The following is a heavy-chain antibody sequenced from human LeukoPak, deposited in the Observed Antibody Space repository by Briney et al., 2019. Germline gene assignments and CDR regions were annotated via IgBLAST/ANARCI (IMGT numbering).Heavy chain of an antibody. J-gene: IGHJ4*02. Sequence: PGGSLRLSCSASGFTFSSYWVTWVRQAPGKGLEWVANVKQDGSEKNYVDSVKGRFTISRDDSKNTLYLQMNSLRAEDTAVYYCARDCCLRYASGNWGQGTLVTVSS. CDR3: ARDCCLRYASGN. V-gene: IGHV3-7*03. D-gene: IGHD3-9*01. CDR2: VKQDGSEK. CDR1: GFTFSSYW.